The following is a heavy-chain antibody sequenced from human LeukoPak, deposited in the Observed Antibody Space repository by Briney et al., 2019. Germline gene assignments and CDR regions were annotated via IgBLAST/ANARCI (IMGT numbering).Heavy chain of an antibody. CDR2: ISSSSSYI. V-gene: IGHV3-21*01. CDR1: GFTFSSYS. CDR3: ARESSPGYSYGYPHAY. J-gene: IGHJ4*02. D-gene: IGHD5-18*01. Sequence: GGSLRLSCAASGFTFSSYSMNWVRQAPGKGLEWVSSISSSSSYIYYADSVKGRFTISRDNAKNSLYLQMNSLRADDTAVYYCARESSPGYSYGYPHAYWGQGTLVTVSS.